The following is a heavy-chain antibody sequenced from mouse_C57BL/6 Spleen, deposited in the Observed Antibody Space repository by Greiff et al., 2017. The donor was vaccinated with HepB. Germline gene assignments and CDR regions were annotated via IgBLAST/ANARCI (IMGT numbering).Heavy chain of an antibody. CDR1: GFNIKDDY. CDR2: IDPENGDT. J-gene: IGHJ3*01. V-gene: IGHV14-4*01. Sequence: VQLQQSGAELVRPGASVKLSCTASGFNIKDDYMHWVKQRPEQGLEWIGWIDPENGDTEYASKFQGKATITADTSSNTAYLQLSSLTSEDTAVYYCTTDTTVPAYWGQGTLVTVSA. D-gene: IGHD1-1*01. CDR3: TTDTTVPAY.